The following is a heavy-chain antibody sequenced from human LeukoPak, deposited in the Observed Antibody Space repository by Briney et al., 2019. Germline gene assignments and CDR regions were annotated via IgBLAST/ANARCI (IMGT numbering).Heavy chain of an antibody. Sequence: GESLKISCQGSGSSFTSYWISWVRQLPGKGLEWMGRIDPSDSYTNYSPSFQGHVTISADKSISTAYLQWSSLKASDTAMYYCRIAVAGTASDYWGQGTLVTVSS. V-gene: IGHV5-10-1*01. CDR2: IDPSDSYT. CDR1: GSSFTSYW. D-gene: IGHD6-19*01. J-gene: IGHJ4*02. CDR3: RIAVAGTASDY.